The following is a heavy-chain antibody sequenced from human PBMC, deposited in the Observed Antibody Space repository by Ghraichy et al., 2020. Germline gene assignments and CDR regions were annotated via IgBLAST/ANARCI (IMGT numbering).Heavy chain of an antibody. J-gene: IGHJ3*02. CDR2: IIPIFGTA. Sequence: SVKVSCKASGGTFSSYAISWVRQAPGQGLEWMGGIIPIFGTANHAQKFQGRVTITADKSTSTAYMELSSLRSEDTAVYYCAGNGYSGSYFGAFDIWGQGTMVTVSS. CDR3: AGNGYSGSYFGAFDI. V-gene: IGHV1-69*06. CDR1: GGTFSSYA. D-gene: IGHD1-26*01.